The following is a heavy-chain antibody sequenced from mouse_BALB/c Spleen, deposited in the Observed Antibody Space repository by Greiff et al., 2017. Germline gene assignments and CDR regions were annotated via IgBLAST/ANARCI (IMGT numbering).Heavy chain of an antibody. CDR3: ASNRYDYAMDY. Sequence: EVKLVESGGGLVQPGGSGKLSCAASGFTFSSFGMHWVRQAPEKGLEWVAYISSGSSTIYYADTVKGRFTISRDNPKNTLFLQMTSLRSEDTAMYYCASNRYDYAMDYWGQGTSVTVSS. CDR1: GFTFSSFG. V-gene: IGHV5-17*02. J-gene: IGHJ4*01. CDR2: ISSGSSTI. D-gene: IGHD2-14*01.